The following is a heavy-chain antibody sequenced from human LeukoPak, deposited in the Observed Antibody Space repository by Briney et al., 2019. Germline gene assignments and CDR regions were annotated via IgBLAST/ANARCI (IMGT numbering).Heavy chain of an antibody. J-gene: IGHJ4*02. V-gene: IGHV1-2*02. D-gene: IGHD1-26*01. CDR1: GYSFTAYY. CDR3: ARAPWEGGY. Sequence: ASVKVSCKASGYSFTAYYMHWVRQAPGQGLEWMGWTNPNSGGTKYAQKFQGRVTMTRDTSISTVYMELSGLKSDDTAVFYCARAPWEGGYWGQGTLVTVSS. CDR2: TNPNSGGT.